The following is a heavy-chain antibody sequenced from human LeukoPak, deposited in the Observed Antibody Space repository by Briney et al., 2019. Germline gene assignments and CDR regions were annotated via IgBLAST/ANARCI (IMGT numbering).Heavy chain of an antibody. D-gene: IGHD1-1*01. J-gene: IGHJ4*02. Sequence: ASVKVSCKASGYTFTNYDINWVRQASGQGLEWMGWMSPYSGTTDPAQKFQGRVTMTRNTSISTAYLEMSSLTSEDTAVYYCARALDTTVLLGAYWGQGTLVTVSS. CDR1: GYTFTNYD. V-gene: IGHV1-8*01. CDR3: ARALDTTVLLGAY. CDR2: MSPYSGTT.